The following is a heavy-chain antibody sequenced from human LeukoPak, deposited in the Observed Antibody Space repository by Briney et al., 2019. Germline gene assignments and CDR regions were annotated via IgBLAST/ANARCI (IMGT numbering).Heavy chain of an antibody. Sequence: GGSLRLSCAASGFTFSSYWMSWVRQAPGKGLEWVANIMQDGSEKYYVDSVKGRFTISRDNAKNSLYLQMNSLRAEDTGVYYCARVGQWLADYYYYYYMDVWGKGTTVTVSS. V-gene: IGHV3-7*01. CDR1: GFTFSSYW. D-gene: IGHD6-19*01. J-gene: IGHJ6*03. CDR3: ARVGQWLADYYYYYYMDV. CDR2: IMQDGSEK.